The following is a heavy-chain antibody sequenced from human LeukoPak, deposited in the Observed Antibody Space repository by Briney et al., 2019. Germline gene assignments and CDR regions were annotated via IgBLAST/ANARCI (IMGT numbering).Heavy chain of an antibody. CDR2: IRSKANSYAT. Sequence: SGGSLRLSCAASGFTFSGSAMHWVRQASGKGLEWVGRIRSKANSYATAYAASVKGRFTISRDDSENTAYLQMNSLKTEDTAVYYCSVNYCSGGSCYMLWGQGTLVTVSS. J-gene: IGHJ4*02. CDR3: SVNYCSGGSCYML. V-gene: IGHV3-73*01. D-gene: IGHD2-15*01. CDR1: GFTFSGSA.